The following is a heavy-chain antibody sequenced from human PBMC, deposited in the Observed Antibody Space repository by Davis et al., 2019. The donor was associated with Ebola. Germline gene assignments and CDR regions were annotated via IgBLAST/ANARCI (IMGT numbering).Heavy chain of an antibody. Sequence: SCKASGYTFTSYWMHWVRQAPGKGLVWVSAISGSGGSTYYADSVKGRFTISRDNAKNSLYLQMNSLRAEDTAVYYCARDSGREETYSGSYYGGPGYWGQGTLVTVSS. J-gene: IGHJ4*02. CDR2: ISGSGGST. D-gene: IGHD1-26*01. CDR3: ARDSGREETYSGSYYGGPGY. CDR1: GYTFTSYW. V-gene: IGHV3-21*01.